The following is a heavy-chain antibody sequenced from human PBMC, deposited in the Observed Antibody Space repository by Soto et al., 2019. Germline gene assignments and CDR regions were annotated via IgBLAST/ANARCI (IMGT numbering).Heavy chain of an antibody. V-gene: IGHV4-30-2*01. CDR1: GASVSSGSYS. D-gene: IGHD3-22*01. Sequence: QLQLQESDSGLVRPAQTLSLTCAVSGASVSSGSYSWSWIRQPPGKGLEWIGFYFQGGEAYYNPSLESRVTISVDRSKNQFSLKLRSVTAADTAVYYCARLDYQSSGSYAFDIWGQGTTVTVSS. J-gene: IGHJ3*02. CDR2: YFQGGEA. CDR3: ARLDYQSSGSYAFDI.